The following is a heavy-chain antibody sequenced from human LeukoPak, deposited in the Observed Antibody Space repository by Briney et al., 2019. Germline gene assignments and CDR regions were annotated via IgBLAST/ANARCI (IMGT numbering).Heavy chain of an antibody. CDR2: IKQDGGER. J-gene: IGHJ3*02. Sequence: PAGSLRLSCAASGFSLSSHWMSWVRQAPGKGLERVANIKQDGGERYYVDSVKGRFTISRDNAKNSLYLQMYSLRAEDTAVYYCARDGVLTTGMFDAFDNWGQGTTVTVSS. D-gene: IGHD4/OR15-4a*01. CDR3: ARDGVLTTGMFDAFDN. CDR1: GFSLSSHW. V-gene: IGHV3-7*01.